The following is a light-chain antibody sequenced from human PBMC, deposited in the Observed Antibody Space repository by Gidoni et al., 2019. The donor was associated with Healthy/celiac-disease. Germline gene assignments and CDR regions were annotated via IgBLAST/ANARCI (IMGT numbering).Light chain of an antibody. CDR1: KSISSY. V-gene: IGKV1-39*01. CDR3: QQGYRTPLA. J-gene: IGKJ1*01. Sequence: DIQMTPSPSSLSASVGDRVTITRRASKSISSYLDWYQQKPGKAPKLLIYAASSLKSGVPSRFSGSGSGTDFTLTISSLQPEDFATYYCQQGYRTPLAFGQGTKVEIK. CDR2: AAS.